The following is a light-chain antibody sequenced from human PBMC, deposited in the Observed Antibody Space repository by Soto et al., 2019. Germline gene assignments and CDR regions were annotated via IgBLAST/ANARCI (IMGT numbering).Light chain of an antibody. CDR1: RNDVGSYDY. CDR2: GVS. J-gene: IGLJ1*01. CDR3: SSYAGGDYV. V-gene: IGLV2-14*03. Sequence: QSALPQPASVSGSPGQSITISCTGTRNDVGSYDYVSWYQQHPGKAPKLMIFGVSDRPSGVSDRFSGPKSGNTASLTISGLQGEDEADYHCSSYAGGDYVFGTGTKLTVL.